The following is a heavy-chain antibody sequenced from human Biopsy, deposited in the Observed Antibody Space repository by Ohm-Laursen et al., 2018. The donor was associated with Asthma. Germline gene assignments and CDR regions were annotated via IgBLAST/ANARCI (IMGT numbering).Heavy chain of an antibody. Sequence: SETLSLTRPVSGASIKTDDHYWSWLRQPPRKGPESFGFIHYSGSTSYNPSLKGGVTISLDTTKNQFSLKQTSVTAPDTAVYYCARTSYGHDGFDPWGQGTLVTVSS. V-gene: IGHV4-30-4*01. CDR3: ARTSYGHDGFDP. J-gene: IGHJ5*02. D-gene: IGHD4-17*01. CDR2: IHYSGST. CDR1: GASIKTDDHY.